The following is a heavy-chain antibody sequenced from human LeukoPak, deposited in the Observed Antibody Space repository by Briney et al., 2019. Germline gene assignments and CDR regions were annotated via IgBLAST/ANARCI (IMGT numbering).Heavy chain of an antibody. Sequence: GGSLRLSCAASRFNVNNYWMHWVRQAPGKGLVCVSLVSSSGANTYYAHSVKGRFTISRDNSKNTVYLQMNSLRAEDTAIYYCAKDIQGSYWGQGTLVTVSS. J-gene: IGHJ4*02. D-gene: IGHD2-21*01. V-gene: IGHV3-23*01. CDR3: AKDIQGSY. CDR2: VSSSGANT. CDR1: RFNVNNYW.